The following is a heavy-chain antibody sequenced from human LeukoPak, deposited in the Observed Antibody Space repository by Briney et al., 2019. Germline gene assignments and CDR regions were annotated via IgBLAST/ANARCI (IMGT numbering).Heavy chain of an antibody. CDR1: GFTFSSYS. Sequence: PGGSLRLSCAASGFTFSSYSMNWVRQAPGKGLEWVSSITSTSIYIYYADSLKGRFTISRDNAKNSLYLQMNSLRAEDTAAYYFARGPQSIVGGGIGRCVYWGQGILGTVSP. V-gene: IGHV3-21*01. CDR2: ITSTSIYI. CDR3: ARGPQSIVGGGIGRCVY. D-gene: IGHD1-26*01. J-gene: IGHJ4*02.